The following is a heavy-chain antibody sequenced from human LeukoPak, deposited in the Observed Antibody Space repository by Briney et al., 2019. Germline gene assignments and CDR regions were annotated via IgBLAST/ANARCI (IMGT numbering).Heavy chain of an antibody. Sequence: PGGSLRLSCAASGFTFSSYAMHWVRQAPGKGLEWVAVISYDGSNKYYADSVKGRFTISRDNSKNTLYLQMNSLRAEDTAVYYCARDEVYYFDYWGQGTLVTVSS. J-gene: IGHJ4*02. CDR3: ARDEVYYFDY. V-gene: IGHV3-30-3*01. CDR1: GFTFSSYA. D-gene: IGHD5/OR15-5a*01. CDR2: ISYDGSNK.